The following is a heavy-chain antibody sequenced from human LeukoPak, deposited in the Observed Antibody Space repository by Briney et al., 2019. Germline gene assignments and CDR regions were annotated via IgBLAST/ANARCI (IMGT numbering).Heavy chain of an antibody. V-gene: IGHV4-31*03. CDR3: ARGPTGSYFHVPDY. CDR1: GGSITSGGYY. Sequence: PSETLSLTCSVSGGSITSGGYYWNWIRQYPGKGLEWIGYMYYGGPTYYTPSLKSRVSMSLDTPKNQFSLKLRSVTAADTAVYYCARGPTGSYFHVPDYWGQGTLVTVSS. CDR2: MYYGGPT. J-gene: IGHJ4*02. D-gene: IGHD3-10*01.